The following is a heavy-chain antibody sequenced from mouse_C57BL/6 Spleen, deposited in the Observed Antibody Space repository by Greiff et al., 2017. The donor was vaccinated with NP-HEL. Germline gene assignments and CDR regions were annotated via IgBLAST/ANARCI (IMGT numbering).Heavy chain of an antibody. Sequence: EVMLVESGGGLVKPGGSLKLSCAASGFTFSDYGMHWVRQAPEKGLEWVAYISSGSSTIYYADTVKGRFTFSRDNAKNTLFLQMTSLRSEDTAMYYCARKKVYNGYTFDYWGQGTTLTVSS. D-gene: IGHD2-3*01. CDR3: ARKKVYNGYTFDY. CDR1: GFTFSDYG. J-gene: IGHJ2*01. V-gene: IGHV5-17*01. CDR2: ISSGSSTI.